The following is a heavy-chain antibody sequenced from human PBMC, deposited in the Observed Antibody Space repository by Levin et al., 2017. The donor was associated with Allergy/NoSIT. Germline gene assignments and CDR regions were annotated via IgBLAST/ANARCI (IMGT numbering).Heavy chain of an antibody. D-gene: IGHD3-10*01. J-gene: IGHJ4*02. CDR1: GFSISSYW. CDR3: TSDPVNYGRIGYDFDY. CDR2: VGTDGSDT. Sequence: GGSLRLSCAASGFSISSYWLHWVRQVPGKWPVWVARVGTDGSDTSYADSVKGRFTISRDNAKNTPYLQMNRLRAADPAVYYCTSDPVNYGRIGYDFDYWGQGVPVTVSS. V-gene: IGHV3-74*01.